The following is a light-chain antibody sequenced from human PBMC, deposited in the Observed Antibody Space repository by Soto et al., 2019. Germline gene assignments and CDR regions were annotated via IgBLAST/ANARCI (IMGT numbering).Light chain of an antibody. V-gene: IGKV2-28*01. CDR2: LGS. J-gene: IGKJ1*01. CDR1: QSLLYSNGYNY. Sequence: DIVMTQSPLSLPVTPGEPASISCRSSQSLLYSNGYNYLDWYLQKPGQSPQLLIYLGSNRASGVHDRFSGSGSGTDFTLKISRVEAEDVGVYYCMQALQTPPTFGQGTKVEIK. CDR3: MQALQTPPT.